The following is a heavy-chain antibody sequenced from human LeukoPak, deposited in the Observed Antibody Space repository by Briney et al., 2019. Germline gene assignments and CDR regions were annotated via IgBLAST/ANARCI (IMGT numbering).Heavy chain of an antibody. Sequence: AASVKVSCKASGYTFTGYYMHWVRQAPGQGLEWMGWMNPNSGNTGYAQKFQGRVTITRNTSISTAYMELSSLRSEDTAVYYCARGGPDFWSGYRGNMHLYYYYYYYMDVWGKGTTVTVSS. CDR3: ARGGPDFWSGYRGNMHLYYYYYYYMDV. V-gene: IGHV1-8*03. D-gene: IGHD3-3*01. J-gene: IGHJ6*03. CDR2: MNPNSGNT. CDR1: GYTFTGYY.